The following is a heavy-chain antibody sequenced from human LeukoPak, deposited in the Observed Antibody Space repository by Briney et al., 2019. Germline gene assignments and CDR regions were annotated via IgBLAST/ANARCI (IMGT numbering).Heavy chain of an antibody. CDR1: GYTFTSYY. CDR2: INAGNGNT. D-gene: IGHD6-13*01. Sequence: GASVKVSCKASGYTFTSYYMHWVRQAPGQRLEWMGWINAGNGNTKYSQKFQGRVTITRDTSASTAYMELSSLRSEDTAVYYCAREVAAGTGVFDYWGQGTLVTVSS. V-gene: IGHV1-3*01. CDR3: AREVAAGTGVFDY. J-gene: IGHJ4*02.